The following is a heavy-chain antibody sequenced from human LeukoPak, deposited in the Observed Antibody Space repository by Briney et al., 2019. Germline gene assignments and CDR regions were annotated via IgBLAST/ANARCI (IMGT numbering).Heavy chain of an antibody. J-gene: IGHJ4*02. CDR3: TRMPAAIGLAFDY. V-gene: IGHV2-70*11. CDR1: GFSLSTSGMC. D-gene: IGHD6-13*01. Sequence: ETGPTLVNPTQTLTLTCTFSGFSLSTSGMCVSWIRQPPGKALEWLARIDWDDDKYYSTSLKTRLTISKDTSKNQVVLTMTNMDPVDTATYYCTRMPAAIGLAFDYWGQGTLVTVAS. CDR2: IDWDDDK.